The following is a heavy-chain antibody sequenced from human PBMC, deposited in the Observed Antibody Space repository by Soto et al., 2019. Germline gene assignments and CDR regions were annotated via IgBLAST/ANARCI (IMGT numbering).Heavy chain of an antibody. D-gene: IGHD3-22*01. Sequence: GESLRLSCAASGFTFSSYAMHWVRQAPGKGLEWVAVISYDGSNKYYADSVKGRFTISRDNSKNTLYLQMNILRAEDTAVYYCARDQRRSYYYDSSGPFDYWGQGTLVTVSS. V-gene: IGHV3-30-3*01. CDR1: GFTFSSYA. CDR2: ISYDGSNK. J-gene: IGHJ4*02. CDR3: ARDQRRSYYYDSSGPFDY.